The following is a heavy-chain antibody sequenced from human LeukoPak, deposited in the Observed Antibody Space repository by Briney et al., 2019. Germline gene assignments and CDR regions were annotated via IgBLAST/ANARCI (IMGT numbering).Heavy chain of an antibody. V-gene: IGHV3-21*01. CDR1: GFTFSSYS. J-gene: IGHJ4*02. D-gene: IGHD6-13*01. CDR2: ISSSSSYI. Sequence: GGSLRLSCAASGFTFSSYSMNWVRQAPGKGLEWVSSISSSSSYIYYADSVKGRFTISRDNAKNSLYLQMNSLRAEDTAVYYCARLFTGYSSSWSSPFDYWGQGTLVTVSS. CDR3: ARLFTGYSSSWSSPFDY.